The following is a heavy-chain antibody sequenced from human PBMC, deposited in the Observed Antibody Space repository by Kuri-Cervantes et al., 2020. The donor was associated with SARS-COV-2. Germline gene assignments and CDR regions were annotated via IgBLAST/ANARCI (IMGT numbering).Heavy chain of an antibody. CDR1: GGTFSSYA. CDR3: ARGPVNYDFWSGYYHL. Sequence: SVKVSCKASGGTFSSYAISWVRQAPGQGLEWMGGIIPIFGTANYAQKFQGRVTMTTDTSTSTAYMELRSLRSDDTAVYYCARGPVNYDFWSGYYHLWGQGTLVTVSS. J-gene: IGHJ5*02. D-gene: IGHD3-3*01. V-gene: IGHV1-69*05. CDR2: IIPIFGTA.